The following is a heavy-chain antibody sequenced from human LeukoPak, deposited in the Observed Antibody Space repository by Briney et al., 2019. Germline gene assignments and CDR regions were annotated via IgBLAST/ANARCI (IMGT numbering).Heavy chain of an antibody. J-gene: IGHJ4*02. V-gene: IGHV3-49*04. CDR2: IRSKAYGGTT. Sequence: GGSLRLYCTASGFTFGDYAMSWVRQAPGKGLEWVGFIRSKAYGGTTEYAASVKGRFTISRDDSKSIAYLQMNSLKTEDTAVYYCTRGDWLDYWGQGTLVTVSS. D-gene: IGHD3/OR15-3a*01. CDR3: TRGDWLDY. CDR1: GFTFGDYA.